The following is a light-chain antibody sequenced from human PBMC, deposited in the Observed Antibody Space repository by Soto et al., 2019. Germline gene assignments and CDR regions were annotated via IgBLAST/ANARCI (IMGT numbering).Light chain of an antibody. V-gene: IGKV3-20*01. CDR2: GAS. Sequence: EIVLTQSPGTLSLSPGERATLSSRASQSLTSSYLAWYQQKPGQAPRLLIYGASRRDTCIHDRFSGSGSGTAFTLTISRLEPEDFAVYYYQQYESSPPSYTFGQGTKLEIK. J-gene: IGKJ2*01. CDR1: QSLTSSY. CDR3: QQYESSPPSYT.